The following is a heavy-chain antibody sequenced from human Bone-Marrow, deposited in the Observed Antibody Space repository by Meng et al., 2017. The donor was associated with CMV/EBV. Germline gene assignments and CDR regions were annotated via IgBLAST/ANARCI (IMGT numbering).Heavy chain of an antibody. CDR2: IWYDGSNK. J-gene: IGHJ6*02. CDR3: ARVSATAMVLIYYGMDV. D-gene: IGHD5-18*01. V-gene: IGHV3-33*01. Sequence: LSLTCAASGFTFSNYGMHWVRQAPGKGLEWVAVIWYDGSNKYYADSVKGRFTISRDNPKNTLYLQMNSLRAEDTAVYYCARVSATAMVLIYYGMDVWGQGTTVTVSS. CDR1: GFTFSNYG.